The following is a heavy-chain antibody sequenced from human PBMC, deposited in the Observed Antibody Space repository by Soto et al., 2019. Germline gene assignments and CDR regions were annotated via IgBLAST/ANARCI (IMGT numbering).Heavy chain of an antibody. J-gene: IGHJ3*02. CDR3: ARRDYYDSSGRHDAFDI. Sequence: PSETLSLTCTVSGGSISSGGYYWSWIRQHPGKGLEWIGYIYYSGSTYYNPSLKSRVTISVDTSKNQFSLKLSSVTAANTAVYYCARRDYYDSSGRHDAFDIWGQGTMVTVSS. D-gene: IGHD3-22*01. V-gene: IGHV4-31*03. CDR1: GGSISSGGYY. CDR2: IYYSGST.